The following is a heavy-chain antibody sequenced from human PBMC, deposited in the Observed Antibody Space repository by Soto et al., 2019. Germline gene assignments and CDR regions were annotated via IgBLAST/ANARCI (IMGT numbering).Heavy chain of an antibody. CDR1: GGSFSGYY. D-gene: IGHD3-10*01. J-gene: IGHJ5*02. Sequence: NPSETLSLTCAVYGGSFSGYYWSWIRQPPGKGLEWIGEINHSGSTNYNPSLKSRVTISVDTSKNQFSLKLSSVTAADTAVYYCASTGYYYGSGSSNWFDPWGQGTLVTVSS. CDR3: ASTGYYYGSGSSNWFDP. V-gene: IGHV4-34*01. CDR2: INHSGST.